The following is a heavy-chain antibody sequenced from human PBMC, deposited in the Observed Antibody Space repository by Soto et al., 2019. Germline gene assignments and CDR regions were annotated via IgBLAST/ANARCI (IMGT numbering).Heavy chain of an antibody. CDR2: IIYNGNS. V-gene: IGHV4-59*08. CDR1: GISISPYY. CDR3: ATLHSYGVDY. Sequence: QVQLQESGPRLVKPSETLSLTCSVSGISISPYYWSWVRQPPGKGLEWIGYIIYNGNSNYNPSLESRVTLSLDPSKNQFSLELKSVTAADTAVYYCATLHSYGVDYWGQGTLVTVSS. D-gene: IGHD2-8*01. J-gene: IGHJ4*02.